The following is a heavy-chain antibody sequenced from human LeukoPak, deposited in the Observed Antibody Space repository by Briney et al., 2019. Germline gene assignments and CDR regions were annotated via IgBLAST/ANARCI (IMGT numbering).Heavy chain of an antibody. V-gene: IGHV5-51*01. Sequence: GESLKISCKGSGYSFTSYWIGWVRQMPGKGLEWMGIIYPGDSDTRYSPSFQGQVTISADKSISTAYLQWSSLKASDTAMYYCARLYDSSGYYYPDALDIWGQGTMVTVFS. J-gene: IGHJ3*02. D-gene: IGHD3-22*01. CDR1: GYSFTSYW. CDR3: ARLYDSSGYYYPDALDI. CDR2: IYPGDSDT.